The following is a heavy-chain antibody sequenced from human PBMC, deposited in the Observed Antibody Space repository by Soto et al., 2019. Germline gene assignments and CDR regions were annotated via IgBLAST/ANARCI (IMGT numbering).Heavy chain of an antibody. CDR2: VIPIFRTP. CDR3: ARYKDRQQLGGNYYCAVDV. V-gene: IGHV1-69*12. J-gene: IGHJ6*02. Sequence: QVQLVQSGAEVKKPGSSVKLSCKASGDTFSSFAISWVRQAPGQGLEWMGGVIPIFRTPNYAQTFQGRVTITADEFTSTAYMELSSLRSEDTAVYYCARYKDRQQLGGNYYCAVDVWGQGTTVIVSS. D-gene: IGHD1-1*01. CDR1: GDTFSSFA.